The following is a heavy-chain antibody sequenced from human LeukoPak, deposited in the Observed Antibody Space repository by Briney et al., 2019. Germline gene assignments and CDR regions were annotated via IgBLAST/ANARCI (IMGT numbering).Heavy chain of an antibody. CDR2: ISGSGGST. J-gene: IGHJ4*02. Sequence: GGSLRLSCAASGFTFSSYAMSWVRQAPGKGLEWVSAISGSGGSTYYADSVKGRFTISRGSSENALYLQMNSLRAEDTAVYYCAKTSKYSTTWYDYWGQGTLVTVSS. D-gene: IGHD6-13*01. V-gene: IGHV3-23*01. CDR1: GFTFSSYA. CDR3: AKTSKYSTTWYDY.